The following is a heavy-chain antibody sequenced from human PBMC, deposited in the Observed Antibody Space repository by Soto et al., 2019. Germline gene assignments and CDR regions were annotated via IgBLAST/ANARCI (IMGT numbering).Heavy chain of an antibody. CDR2: VSSYNGNT. D-gene: IGHD3-10*01. CDR3: AREVEGSYSPADF. V-gene: IGHV1-18*01. J-gene: IGHJ4*02. Sequence: QVQLVQSGPEVKKPGAAVTVSCKTSGYTFTDHGIDWVRHAPGQGLEWVGWVSSYNGNTNYAYNLKDRVIMTTDASTSTAYMELRGLRSDDTAVYYCAREVEGSYSPADFWGQGTPVTVSS. CDR1: GYTFTDHG.